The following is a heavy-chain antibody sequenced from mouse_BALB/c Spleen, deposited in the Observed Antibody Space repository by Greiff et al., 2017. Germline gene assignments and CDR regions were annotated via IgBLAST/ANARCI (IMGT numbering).Heavy chain of an antibody. J-gene: IGHJ1*01. D-gene: IGHD2-3*01. CDR1: GFTFSSYG. Sequence: EVKLVESGGDLVKPGGSLKLSCAASGFTFSSYGMSWVRQTPDKRLEWVATISSGGSYTYYPDSVKGRFTISRDNAKNTLYLQMSSLKSEDTAMYYCARRGMMNWYFDVWGAGTTVTVSS. V-gene: IGHV5-6*02. CDR2: ISSGGSYT. CDR3: ARRGMMNWYFDV.